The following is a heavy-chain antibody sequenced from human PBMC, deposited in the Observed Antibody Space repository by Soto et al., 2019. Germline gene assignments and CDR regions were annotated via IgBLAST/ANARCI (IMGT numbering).Heavy chain of an antibody. V-gene: IGHV1-2*02. Sequence: VASVKVSCKASGYTFTGYYMHWVRQAPGQGLEWMGWINPNSGGTNYAQKFQGRVTMTRDTSISTAYMELSRLRSDDTAVYYCARETTVVTLFDYWGQGTLVTVSS. CDR3: ARETTVVTLFDY. CDR2: INPNSGGT. CDR1: GYTFTGYY. D-gene: IGHD4-17*01. J-gene: IGHJ4*02.